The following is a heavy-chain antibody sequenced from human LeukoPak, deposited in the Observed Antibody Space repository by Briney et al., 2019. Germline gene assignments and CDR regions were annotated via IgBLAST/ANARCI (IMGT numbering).Heavy chain of an antibody. CDR2: IIPILGIT. CDR3: ARDGPSTYYDFWSGYAYWYFDL. Sequence: GASVKVSCKASGYTFNGYYMHWVRQAPGQGLEWMGRIIPILGITNYAQKFQGRVTITADKSTSTAYMELSSLRSEDTAVYYCARDGPSTYYDFWSGYAYWYFDLWGRGTLVTVSS. J-gene: IGHJ2*01. V-gene: IGHV1-69*04. D-gene: IGHD3-3*01. CDR1: GYTFNGYY.